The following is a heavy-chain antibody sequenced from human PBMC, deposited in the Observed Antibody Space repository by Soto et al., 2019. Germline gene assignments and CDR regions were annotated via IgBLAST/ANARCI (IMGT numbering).Heavy chain of an antibody. V-gene: IGHV3-66*01. CDR3: AGGVADYWYFDL. Sequence: EVQLVESGGGLVQPGGSLRLSCAASGFTVSSNYMSWVRQAPGKGLEWVSVIYSGCSTYYADSVKGRFTISRDNSKNRLYRQMNSLRAEDTAVYYWAGGVADYWYFDLWGRGTLVTVSS. CDR1: GFTVSSNY. D-gene: IGHD6-19*01. CDR2: IYSGCST. J-gene: IGHJ2*01.